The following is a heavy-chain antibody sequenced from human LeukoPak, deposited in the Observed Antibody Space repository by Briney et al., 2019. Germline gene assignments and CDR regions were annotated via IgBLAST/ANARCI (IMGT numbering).Heavy chain of an antibody. CDR2: IIPIFGTA. Sequence: SVKVSCKASGGTFNSYAISWVRQAPGQGLEWMGGIIPIFGTANYAQKFQGRVTITADKSTSTAYMELSRLRSDDTAVYYCARERTAARNWFDPWGQGTLVTVSS. J-gene: IGHJ5*02. V-gene: IGHV1-69*06. CDR3: ARERTAARNWFDP. CDR1: GGTFNSYA. D-gene: IGHD6-6*01.